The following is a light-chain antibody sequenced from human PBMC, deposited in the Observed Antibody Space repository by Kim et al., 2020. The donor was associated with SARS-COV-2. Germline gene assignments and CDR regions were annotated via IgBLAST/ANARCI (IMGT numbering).Light chain of an antibody. J-gene: IGKJ5*01. CDR1: QGISTY. Sequence: QLTQSPSSLSASVGDRVTITCRAGQGISTYLAWYQQKPGKAPNLLIYAASTLGSGVPSRFSGSGSGTDFTLTIRGLQPEDSATYYCQQLIHYPFTFGQGTRLDIK. CDR3: QQLIHYPFT. V-gene: IGKV1-9*01. CDR2: AAS.